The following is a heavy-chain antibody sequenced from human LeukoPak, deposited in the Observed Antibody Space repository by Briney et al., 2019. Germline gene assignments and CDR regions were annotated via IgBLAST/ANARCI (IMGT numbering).Heavy chain of an antibody. Sequence: GGSLRLSCAASGLTFSSYAMSWVRQAPGKGLEWVSAISGSGGSTYYADSVKGRFTISRDNSKNTLYLQMNSLRAEDTAVYYCAKAEGSGNQAFDYWGQGNLVTVSS. V-gene: IGHV3-23*01. CDR1: GLTFSSYA. CDR2: ISGSGGST. CDR3: AKAEGSGNQAFDY. D-gene: IGHD3-10*01. J-gene: IGHJ4*02.